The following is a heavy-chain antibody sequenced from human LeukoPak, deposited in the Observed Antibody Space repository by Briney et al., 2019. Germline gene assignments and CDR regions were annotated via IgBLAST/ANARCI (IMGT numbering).Heavy chain of an antibody. V-gene: IGHV2-5*02. J-gene: IGHJ4*02. CDR1: GFSLSTSGVG. D-gene: IGHD4-23*01. CDR2: IYWDDDK. Sequence: SGPTLVNPTQTLTLTCAFSGFSLSTSGVGVGWIRQPPGKALEWLALIYWDDDKRYSPSLKSRLTITKDTSKNQVVLTMTNMDPVDTATYYCAYTVPDYGGRSFDYWGQGTLVTVSS. CDR3: AYTVPDYGGRSFDY.